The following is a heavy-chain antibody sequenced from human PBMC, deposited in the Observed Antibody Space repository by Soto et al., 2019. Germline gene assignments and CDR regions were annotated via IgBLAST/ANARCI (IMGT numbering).Heavy chain of an antibody. Sequence: SETLSLTCTVSGDSVSSSNYYWGWIRHPPGRGLEWIGSILHGGNTYYNPSLKSRVTISVDTSKNQFSLKLSSVAASDTAIYYCARHLAAAGSYNGYWGQGTLVTVSS. J-gene: IGHJ4*02. D-gene: IGHD3-10*01. CDR2: ILHGGNT. V-gene: IGHV4-39*01. CDR1: GDSVSSSNYY. CDR3: ARHLAAAGSYNGY.